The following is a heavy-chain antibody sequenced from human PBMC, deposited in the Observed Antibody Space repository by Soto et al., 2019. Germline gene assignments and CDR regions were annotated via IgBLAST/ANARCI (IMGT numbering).Heavy chain of an antibody. CDR2: IRTKANSSAT. V-gene: IGHV3-73*02. J-gene: IGHJ4*02. CDR1: GFTFSGSD. Sequence: VHLVESGGGLVQPGGSLILSCAASGFTFSGSDIHWVRQASGKGLEWVGRIRTKANSSATAYAESVKGRFTIFRDDSKNTAYLQMNSLKTEDTAVYYCTRYDSSGYSFDYWGQGTLVTVSS. D-gene: IGHD3-22*01. CDR3: TRYDSSGYSFDY.